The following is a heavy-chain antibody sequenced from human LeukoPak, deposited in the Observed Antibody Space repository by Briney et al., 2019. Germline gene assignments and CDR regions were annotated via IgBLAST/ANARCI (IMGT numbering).Heavy chain of an antibody. CDR3: AKDLSCTNDICHGDFDY. Sequence: GGSLRLSCTASGFTFSSYALSWVRQAPGKGLEWVSSISGSGGSTYSADSVKGRFTISRDNSKNTLYLQMNSLRAEDTALYYCAKDLSCTNDICHGDFDYWGQETLVTVSS. V-gene: IGHV3-23*01. CDR2: ISGSGGST. J-gene: IGHJ4*02. CDR1: GFTFSSYA. D-gene: IGHD2-8*01.